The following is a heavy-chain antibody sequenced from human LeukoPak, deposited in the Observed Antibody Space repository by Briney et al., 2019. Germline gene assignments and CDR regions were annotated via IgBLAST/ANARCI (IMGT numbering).Heavy chain of an antibody. CDR2: IYYSGTT. J-gene: IGHJ4*02. CDR3: ASHLSLWFGNTRRLTWYFDY. CDR1: GVSISSGGFY. D-gene: IGHD3-10*01. Sequence: PSETLSLTCTVSGVSISSGGFYWSWIRQHSGKGLEWIGYIYYSGTTHYNPSLKSRVTISVDTSKDQFSLKLTSVTAADTAVYFCASHLSLWFGNTRRLTWYFDYWGQGTLVTVSS. V-gene: IGHV4-31*03.